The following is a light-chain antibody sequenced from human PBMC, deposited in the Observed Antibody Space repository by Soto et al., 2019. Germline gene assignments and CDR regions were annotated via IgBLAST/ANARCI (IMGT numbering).Light chain of an antibody. CDR1: QSITRS. CDR3: QQYNNWPMWT. J-gene: IGKJ1*01. Sequence: EILLTQSPATLSLSPGERATLSCRASQSITRSLAWYQQSPGQAPRLLIYGASTRATGIPARFSGSGSGTEFTLTINGLQSEDFAVYYCQQYNNWPMWTFGQGTKVDIK. CDR2: GAS. V-gene: IGKV3-15*01.